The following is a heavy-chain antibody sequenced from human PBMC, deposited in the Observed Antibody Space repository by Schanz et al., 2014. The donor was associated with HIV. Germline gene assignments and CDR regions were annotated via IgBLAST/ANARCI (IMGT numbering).Heavy chain of an antibody. CDR3: AKGQDWPGPQLDH. V-gene: IGHV1-69*06. CDR1: GDSFTSDA. J-gene: IGHJ4*03. CDR2: LIPIFGTP. Sequence: QVQLVQSGAEVKKPGSSVKVSCKTSGDSFTSDAINWVRQAPGQGLEWMGGLIPIFGTPNYAQKFQGRVTLTTDTSTNTAYMELRSLRSDDTAVYYCAKGQDWPGPQLDHWGHGSLVIVSS. D-gene: IGHD3-9*01.